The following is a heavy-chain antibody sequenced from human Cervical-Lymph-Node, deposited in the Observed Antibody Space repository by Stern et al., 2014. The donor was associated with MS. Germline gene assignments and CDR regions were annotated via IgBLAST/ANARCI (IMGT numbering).Heavy chain of an antibody. CDR3: ARRDCSGGSCYMGVSH. CDR2: MNPNNGNT. CDR1: GSTFTTHD. V-gene: IGHV1-8*01. Sequence: QVQLVQSGAEVRKPRASVNVSCQASGSTFTTHDLNWVRQASGQGLEWMGWMNPNNGNTSYAQKFQDRVTMTGDTSTNTAYMELSSLTSEDTAVYYCARRDCSGGSCYMGVSHWGQGTLITVSS. J-gene: IGHJ4*02. D-gene: IGHD2-15*01.